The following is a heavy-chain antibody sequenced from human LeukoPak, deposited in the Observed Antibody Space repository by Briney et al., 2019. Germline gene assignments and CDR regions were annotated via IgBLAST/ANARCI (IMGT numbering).Heavy chain of an antibody. Sequence: GGSLRLSCAASGFPFSSHAMSWVRQPPGKGLEWVSAISNGKTYYADSVRGRFTISRDDSKSTVYLQMNSLRDEDTALYYCVREAGYCASVCLKSNWFDPWGQGTLVTVSS. D-gene: IGHD2-21*02. CDR3: VREAGYCASVCLKSNWFDP. J-gene: IGHJ5*02. CDR2: ISNGKT. V-gene: IGHV3-23*01. CDR1: GFPFSSHA.